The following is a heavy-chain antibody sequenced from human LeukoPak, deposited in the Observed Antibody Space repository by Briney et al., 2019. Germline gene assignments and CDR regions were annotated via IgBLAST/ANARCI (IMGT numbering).Heavy chain of an antibody. V-gene: IGHV3-21*01. D-gene: IGHD3-22*01. CDR2: ISSSSSYI. CDR1: GFTFSSYS. CDR3: ARTGNMIVGAFDI. J-gene: IGHJ3*02. Sequence: GGSLRLSCAASGFTFSSYSMNWVRQAPGKGLEWVSSISSSSSYIYYADSVKGRFTISRDNAKNSLYLQMNSLRAEDTAVYYCARTGNMIVGAFDIWGQGTMVTVSS.